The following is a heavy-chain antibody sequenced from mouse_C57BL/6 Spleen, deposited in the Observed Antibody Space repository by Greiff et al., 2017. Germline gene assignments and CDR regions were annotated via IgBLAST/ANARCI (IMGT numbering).Heavy chain of an antibody. D-gene: IGHD1-1*01. V-gene: IGHV1-82*01. CDR3: ARGCYYYGSYAMEG. CDR2: IYPGDGDT. CDR1: GYAFSSSW. J-gene: IGHJ4*01. Sequence: VQLQQSGPELVKPGASVKISCKASGYAFSSSWMNWVKQRPGKGLEWIGRIYPGDGDTNYNGKFKGKATLTADKSSSTADMQLSSLTSEDSAVYYCARGCYYYGSYAMEGWGQGTSVT.